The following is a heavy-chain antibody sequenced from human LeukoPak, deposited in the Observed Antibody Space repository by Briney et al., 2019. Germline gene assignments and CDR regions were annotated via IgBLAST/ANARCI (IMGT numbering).Heavy chain of an antibody. CDR2: TYRRSKWSN. J-gene: IGHJ4*02. Sequence: SQTFSLTCAISGDSFSSNSATWNWIRQSPSRGLEWLGRTYRRSKWSNDYAVSLRGRISINPDTSKNQFSLQLNSVTPEDTAVYYCARGYGGATDCWGQGTLVTVSS. D-gene: IGHD3-16*01. V-gene: IGHV6-1*01. CDR3: ARGYGGATDC. CDR1: GDSFSSNSAT.